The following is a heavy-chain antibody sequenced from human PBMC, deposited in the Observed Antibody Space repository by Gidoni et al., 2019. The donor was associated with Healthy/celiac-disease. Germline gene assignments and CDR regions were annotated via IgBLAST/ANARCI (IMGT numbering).Heavy chain of an antibody. Sequence: EVQLVESGGGLVKPGGSLRLSCAASGFTFSSYSMNWVRQAPGTGLEWVSSISSSSSYIYYADSVKGRFTISRDNAKNSLYLQMNSLRAEDTAVYYCARDRIAAAGSPRPLDYWGQGTLVTVSS. CDR2: ISSSSSYI. V-gene: IGHV3-21*01. D-gene: IGHD6-13*01. CDR1: GFTFSSYS. J-gene: IGHJ4*02. CDR3: ARDRIAAAGSPRPLDY.